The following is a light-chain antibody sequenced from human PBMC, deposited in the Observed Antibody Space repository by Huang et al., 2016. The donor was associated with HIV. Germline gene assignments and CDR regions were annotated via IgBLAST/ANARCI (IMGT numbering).Light chain of an antibody. CDR2: GAS. CDR3: QQYGSSPRS. Sequence: EIVLTQSPGTLSLSPGERATLSCRASQSISSNYLAWYQQKPGQAPRLLIDGASSRATGIPDRCSGSGSGTDFTLTISRLEPEDFAVYYCQQYGSSPRSFGQGTKVEIK. V-gene: IGKV3-20*01. CDR1: QSISSNY. J-gene: IGKJ1*01.